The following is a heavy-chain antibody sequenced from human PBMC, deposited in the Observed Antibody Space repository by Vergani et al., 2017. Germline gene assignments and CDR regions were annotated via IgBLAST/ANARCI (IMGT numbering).Heavy chain of an antibody. CDR3: ARDRGYSYGYPY. CDR1: GFTVSSNY. CDR2: IYSGGST. J-gene: IGHJ4*02. D-gene: IGHD5-18*01. Sequence: EVQLLESGGGLVQPGGSLRLSCAASGFTVSSNYMSWVRQAPGKGLEWVSVIYSGGSTYYANSVKGRFTISRDNSKNTLYLQMNSLRAEDTAVYYCARDRGYSYGYPYWGQGTLVTVSS. V-gene: IGHV3-53*01.